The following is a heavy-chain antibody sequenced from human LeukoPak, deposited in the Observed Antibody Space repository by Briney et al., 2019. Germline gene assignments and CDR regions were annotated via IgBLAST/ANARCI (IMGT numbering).Heavy chain of an antibody. Sequence: SETLSLTCTVSGGSVSSGSYYWSWIRQPPGKGLEWIGYIYYSGITRYNPSLKSRVTISVDTSKNQFSLKLSSVTAADTAVYYCASGGYSGYAFDYWGQGILVTVSS. V-gene: IGHV4-61*01. CDR1: GGSVSSGSYY. J-gene: IGHJ4*02. D-gene: IGHD5-12*01. CDR3: ASGGYSGYAFDY. CDR2: IYYSGIT.